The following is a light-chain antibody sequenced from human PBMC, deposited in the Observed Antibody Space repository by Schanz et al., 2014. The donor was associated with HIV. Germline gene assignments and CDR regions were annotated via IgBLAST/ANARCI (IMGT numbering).Light chain of an antibody. Sequence: QSVLTQPASVSGSPGQSITISCTGTSSDVGAYKYVSWYQQHPGKAPKLMIYDVNNRPSGVSDRFSGSKSGNTASLTISGLQAEDEADYYCCSYAGSYTFVVFGGGTKLTVL. J-gene: IGLJ3*02. CDR1: SSDVGAYKY. V-gene: IGLV2-14*03. CDR3: CSYAGSYTFVV. CDR2: DVN.